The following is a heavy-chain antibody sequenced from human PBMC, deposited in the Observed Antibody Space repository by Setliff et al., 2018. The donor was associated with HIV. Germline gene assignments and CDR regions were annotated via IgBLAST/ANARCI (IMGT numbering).Heavy chain of an antibody. D-gene: IGHD2-2*01. CDR2: ISAYNGNT. CDR1: GYTFTSYG. Sequence: GASVKVSCKASGYTFTSYGISWVRQAPGQGLEWRGWISAYNGNTNYAQKLQGRVTMTTDTSTSTAYMELRSLRSDDTAVYYCARDRGVPAAHYYYYYYMDVWGKGTTVTVSS. J-gene: IGHJ6*03. CDR3: ARDRGVPAAHYYYYYYMDV. V-gene: IGHV1-18*01.